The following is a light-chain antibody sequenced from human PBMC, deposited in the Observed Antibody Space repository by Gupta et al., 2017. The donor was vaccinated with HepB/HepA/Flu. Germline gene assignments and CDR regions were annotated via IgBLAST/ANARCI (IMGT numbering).Light chain of an antibody. Sequence: IVMTQSPVTLSASPGEGATLSCRASQSVSSNLAWYQQKPGQAPRLLIYGASNRAMGNPAGFCGCGEDKDFTHTSSRRQYEACADYYGHQNYTSWTFGQGTKVEIK. CDR1: QSVSSN. V-gene: IGKV3-15*01. J-gene: IGKJ1*01. CDR3: HQNYTSWT. CDR2: GAS.